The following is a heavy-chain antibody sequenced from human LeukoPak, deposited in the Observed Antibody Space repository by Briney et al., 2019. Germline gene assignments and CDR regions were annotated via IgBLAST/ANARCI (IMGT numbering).Heavy chain of an antibody. CDR2: ISGDGGST. V-gene: IGHV3-43*02. CDR3: AKDPHSACTNGVCYRSYYYYMDV. J-gene: IGHJ6*03. D-gene: IGHD2-8*01. Sequence: GGSLRLSCAASGFTFDDCAMHWVRQAPGKGLEWVSLISGDGGSTYYADSVKGRFTISRDNSKNSLYLQMNSLRTEDTALYYCAKDPHSACTNGVCYRSYYYYMDVWGKGTTVTVSS. CDR1: GFTFDDCA.